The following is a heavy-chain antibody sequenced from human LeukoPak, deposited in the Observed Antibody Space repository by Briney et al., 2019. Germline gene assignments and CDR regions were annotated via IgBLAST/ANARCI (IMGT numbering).Heavy chain of an antibody. V-gene: IGHV3-21*06. CDR1: GFTFGDYD. D-gene: IGHD6-13*01. J-gene: IGHJ4*02. CDR3: ARVAEAAAFDS. Sequence: GGSLRLSCTASGFTFGDYDLSWVRQAPGKGLEWVSSISSNSRYIYYADSMRGRFTISRDNAKNSLYLQMNSLKPEDTAVYYCARVAEAAAFDSWGQGTLVTVSS. CDR2: ISSNSRYI.